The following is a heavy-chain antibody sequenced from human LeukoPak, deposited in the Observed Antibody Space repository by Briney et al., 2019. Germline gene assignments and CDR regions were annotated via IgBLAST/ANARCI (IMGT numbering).Heavy chain of an antibody. V-gene: IGHV3-21*01. D-gene: IGHD3-22*01. CDR3: AREGGDYYDSSGYSPHAFDI. Sequence: GGSLRLSCAASGFTFSSYSMNWVRQAPGKGLEWVSSISSSGSYIYYADSVKGRFTISRDNAKNSLYLQMNSLRAEDTAVYYCAREGGDYYDSSGYSPHAFDIWGQGTMVTVSS. CDR2: ISSSGSYI. J-gene: IGHJ3*02. CDR1: GFTFSSYS.